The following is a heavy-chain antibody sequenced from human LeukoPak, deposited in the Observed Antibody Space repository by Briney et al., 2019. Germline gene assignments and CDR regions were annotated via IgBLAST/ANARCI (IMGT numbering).Heavy chain of an antibody. CDR1: GFTFSSYG. J-gene: IGHJ4*02. V-gene: IGHV3-23*01. CDR2: ISGSGDNT. D-gene: IGHD3-22*01. CDR3: AREPLHYDSSGPLFDY. Sequence: QTGGSPRLSCAASGFTFSSYGMSWVRQAPGKGLDWVSGISGSGDNTFYADSVKGRFTISRDNSKTTLYLQMNSLRAEDTAVYYCAREPLHYDSSGPLFDYWGQGTLVTVSS.